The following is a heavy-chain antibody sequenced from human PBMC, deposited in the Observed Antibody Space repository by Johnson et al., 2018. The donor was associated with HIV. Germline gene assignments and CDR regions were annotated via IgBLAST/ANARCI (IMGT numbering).Heavy chain of an antibody. Sequence: QVHLVESGGGVVQPGRSLRLSCAASGFNFSSYGMHWVRQAPGKGLEWVAVISYDGSNKYYADSVKGRFTISRDNSKNTLSLHMNSLRAEDTAVFYCARTPRPYYYDSSDGAFDIWGQGTMVTVSS. D-gene: IGHD3-22*01. J-gene: IGHJ3*02. V-gene: IGHV3-30*19. CDR3: ARTPRPYYYDSSDGAFDI. CDR1: GFNFSSYG. CDR2: ISYDGSNK.